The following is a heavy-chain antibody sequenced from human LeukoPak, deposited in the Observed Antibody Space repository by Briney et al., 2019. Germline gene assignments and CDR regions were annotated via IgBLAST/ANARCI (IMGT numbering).Heavy chain of an antibody. Sequence: GSLRLSCAASGFTFSSYAMSWVRQAPGKGLEWIGYIYYSGSTNYNPSLKSRVTISVDTSKNQFSLKLSSVTAADTAVYYCARAPDESWQLGYWGQGTLVTVSS. D-gene: IGHD6-13*01. V-gene: IGHV4-59*01. CDR1: GFTFSSYA. CDR3: ARAPDESWQLGY. J-gene: IGHJ4*02. CDR2: IYYSGST.